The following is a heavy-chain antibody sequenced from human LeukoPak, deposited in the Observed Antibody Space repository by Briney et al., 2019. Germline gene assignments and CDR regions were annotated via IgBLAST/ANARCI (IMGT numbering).Heavy chain of an antibody. J-gene: IGHJ6*02. D-gene: IGHD6-19*01. V-gene: IGHV4-34*01. Sequence: SETLSLTCAVHAASFSGYSWSWIRQPPGTGLESIGEINHSGGTNYNPSLKSRVTISVDTSKNQFSLKLSSVTAADPAVYYCARGRQWLLPSGYYYYGMDVWGQGTTVTVSS. CDR2: INHSGGT. CDR1: AASFSGYS. CDR3: ARGRQWLLPSGYYYYGMDV.